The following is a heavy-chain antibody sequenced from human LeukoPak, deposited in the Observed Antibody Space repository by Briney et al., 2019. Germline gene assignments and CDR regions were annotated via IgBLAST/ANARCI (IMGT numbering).Heavy chain of an antibody. Sequence: PSETLSLTCTVSGGSISSSSYYWGWIRQPPGKGLEWIGSIYYSGSTYYNPSLKSRVTISVDTSKNQFSLKLSSVTAADTAVYYXXXXRXXDXXWXSSXTLTTPAGLDYWGQGTLVTVSS. D-gene: IGHD3-16*01. CDR2: IYYSGST. V-gene: IGHV4-39*01. CDR1: GGSISSSSYY. CDR3: XXXRXXDXXWXSSXTLTTPAGLDY. J-gene: IGHJ4*02.